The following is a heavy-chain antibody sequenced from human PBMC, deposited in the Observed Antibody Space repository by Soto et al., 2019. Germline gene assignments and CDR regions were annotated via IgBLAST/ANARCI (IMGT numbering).Heavy chain of an antibody. D-gene: IGHD3-3*01. CDR1: GFTFSSYA. CDR2: ISSNGGST. J-gene: IGHJ4*02. V-gene: IGHV3-64D*06. CDR3: VKDPAKIFGVVNNLDY. Sequence: PGGSLRLSCSASGFTFSSYAMHWVRQAPGKGLEYVSAISSNGGSTYYADSVKGRFTISRDNSKNTLYLQMSSLRAEDTAVYYCVKDPAKIFGVVNNLDYWGQGTLVTVSS.